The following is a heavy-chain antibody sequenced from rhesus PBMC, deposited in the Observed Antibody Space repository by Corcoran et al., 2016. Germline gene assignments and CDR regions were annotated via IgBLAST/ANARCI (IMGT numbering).Heavy chain of an antibody. CDR3: ARSGVTATVY. CDR1: GDSIRAHS. J-gene: IGHJ4*01. V-gene: IGHV4-165*02. CDR2: ICGSSGST. Sequence: QVQLQESGPGPVKPSEPLSLICAASGDSIRAHSWSWLPPPPGKGLEWIGYICGSSGSTYYNPSLKSRVTISTDTSKNQFSLKLNSMTAADTAVYYCARSGVTATVYWGQGVLVTVSS. D-gene: IGHD3-34*01.